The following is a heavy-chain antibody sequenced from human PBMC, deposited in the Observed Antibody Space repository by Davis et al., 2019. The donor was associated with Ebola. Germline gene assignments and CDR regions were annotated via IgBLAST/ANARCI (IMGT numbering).Heavy chain of an antibody. CDR2: IKQDGSEK. CDR3: ARWVISVLYAGWFDP. Sequence: GGSLRLSCAASGFTFSSYWMSWVRQAPGKGLEWVANIKQDGSEKYYVDSVKGRFTISRDNAKNSLYLQMNSLRAEDTAVYYCARWVISVLYAGWFDPWGQGTLVTVSS. J-gene: IGHJ5*02. V-gene: IGHV3-7*01. D-gene: IGHD2-8*01. CDR1: GFTFSSYW.